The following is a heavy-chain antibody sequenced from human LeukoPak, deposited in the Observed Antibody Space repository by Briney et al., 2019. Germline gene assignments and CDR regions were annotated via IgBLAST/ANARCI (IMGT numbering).Heavy chain of an antibody. V-gene: IGHV1-46*01. CDR1: GYTFTSYY. CDR3: ARGSDYGDLDH. D-gene: IGHD4-17*01. J-gene: IGHJ4*02. CDR2: NT. Sequence: GASVKVSCTASGYTFTSYYIHWVRQAPGHGLEWMGVNTNYAQKFQGRVTMTRDTSTRTVYMEMSSLRSEDTALYYCARGSDYGDLDHWGQGTLVTVSS.